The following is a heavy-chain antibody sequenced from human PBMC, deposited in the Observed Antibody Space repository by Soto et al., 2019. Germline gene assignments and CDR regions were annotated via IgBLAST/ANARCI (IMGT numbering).Heavy chain of an antibody. D-gene: IGHD3-22*01. CDR1: GFTFSTYG. V-gene: IGHV3-33*01. CDR3: ARDYDSSGYYLGPFDY. J-gene: IGHJ4*02. Sequence: GGSLRLSCAASGFTFSTYGMHWVHQAPGEGLEWVAVIWNDGSNKYYADSVKGRFTISRDNSRNTLYLQMHSLRAEDTALYYCARDYDSSGYYLGPFDYWGQGTLVTVSS. CDR2: IWNDGSNK.